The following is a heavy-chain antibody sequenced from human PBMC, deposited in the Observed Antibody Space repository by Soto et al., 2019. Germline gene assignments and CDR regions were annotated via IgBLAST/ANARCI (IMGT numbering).Heavy chain of an antibody. Sequence: ASVKVSCKASGYTFTSYGISWVRQAPGQGLEWMGWISAYTGNTNYAQKLQGRVTMTTDTSTSTAYMELRSLRSDDTAVYYCARDRLSIVVVPAAIDYWGQGTLVTVSS. D-gene: IGHD2-2*02. CDR2: ISAYTGNT. J-gene: IGHJ4*02. CDR1: GYTFTSYG. CDR3: ARDRLSIVVVPAAIDY. V-gene: IGHV1-18*01.